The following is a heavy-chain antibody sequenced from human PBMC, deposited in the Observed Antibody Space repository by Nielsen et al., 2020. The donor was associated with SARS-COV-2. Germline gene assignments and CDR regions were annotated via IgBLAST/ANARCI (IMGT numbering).Heavy chain of an antibody. CDR1: GFTFSSYA. V-gene: IGHV3-7*01. CDR2: IKQDGSER. CDR3: ARESVTGTDAFDI. Sequence: GESLKISCAASGFTFSSYAMSWVRQAPGKGLEWVANIKQDGSERYYVDSVKGRFTISRDNAENSLSLQMNSLRAEDTAVYYCARESVTGTDAFDIWGQGTVVTVSS. D-gene: IGHD6-19*01. J-gene: IGHJ3*02.